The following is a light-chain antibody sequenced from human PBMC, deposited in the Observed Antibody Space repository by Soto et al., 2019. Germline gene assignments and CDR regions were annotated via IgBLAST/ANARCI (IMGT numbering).Light chain of an antibody. CDR1: QSVSSN. CDR2: GAF. J-gene: IGKJ1*01. Sequence: EIVMTQSPATLSVSPGEIATLSCRASQSVSSNLAWYQQKPGQAPRLIIYGAFTRATGIPARFSGSGSGTELTVTISTLHSEEFAVYYCQHYNNWPRTFGQGTKVEIK. CDR3: QHYNNWPRT. V-gene: IGKV3-15*01.